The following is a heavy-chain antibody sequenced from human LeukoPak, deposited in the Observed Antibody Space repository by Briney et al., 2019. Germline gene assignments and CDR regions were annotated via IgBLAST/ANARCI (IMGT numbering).Heavy chain of an antibody. CDR1: GGTFSSYA. CDR2: IIPIFGTA. J-gene: IGHJ6*03. Sequence: ASVKVSCKASGGTFSSYAISWVRQAPGQGLEWMGGIIPIFGTANYAQKFQGRVTITADKSTSTAYMELSSLRSEDTAVYYCAGGPYCSGGSCYSGNYYYYYMDVWGKGTTVTVSS. V-gene: IGHV1-69*06. D-gene: IGHD2-15*01. CDR3: AGGPYCSGGSCYSGNYYYYYMDV.